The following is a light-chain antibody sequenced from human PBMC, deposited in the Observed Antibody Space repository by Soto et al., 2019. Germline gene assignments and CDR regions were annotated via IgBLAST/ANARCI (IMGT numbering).Light chain of an antibody. CDR1: QGISTY. J-gene: IGKJ2*03. CDR2: GAT. CDR3: QQLKTYPHS. V-gene: IGKV1-9*01. Sequence: DIQLTQSPSFLSASVRDRVTITCRASQGISTYLAWYQQKPGKAPRLLIYGATTLQSGAPSRFSGSGSGTEFTLTISSLQPEDFATYFCQQLKTYPHSFGQGTKLEIK.